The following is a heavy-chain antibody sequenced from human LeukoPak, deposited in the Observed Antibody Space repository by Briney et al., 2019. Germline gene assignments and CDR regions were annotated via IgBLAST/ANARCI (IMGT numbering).Heavy chain of an antibody. D-gene: IGHD2-15*01. CDR1: GYTFTTSY. Sequence: GASVKVSCKASGYTFTTSYMHWVRQAPGQGLEWMGIISSGDGTTNYAQKFQDRVTMGTDTSASTVYLDLSSLRSEDTAVYYCARTRGYGYVDYWGQGTLVTVSS. V-gene: IGHV1-46*01. CDR3: ARTRGYGYVDY. CDR2: ISSGDGTT. J-gene: IGHJ4*02.